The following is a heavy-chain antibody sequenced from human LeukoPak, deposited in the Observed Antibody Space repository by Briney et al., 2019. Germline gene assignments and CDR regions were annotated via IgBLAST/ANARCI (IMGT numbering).Heavy chain of an antibody. CDR2: ISGSGGST. V-gene: IGHV3-23*01. CDR3: AKGTYYYDSSAAFDI. D-gene: IGHD3-22*01. Sequence: GGSLRLSCAASGFTFSSYAMSWVRQAPGKGLEWVSSISGSGGSTYYADSVKGRFTISRDNSKNTLYLQMNSLRAEDTAVYYCAKGTYYYDSSAAFDIWGQGTMVTVSS. J-gene: IGHJ3*02. CDR1: GFTFSSYA.